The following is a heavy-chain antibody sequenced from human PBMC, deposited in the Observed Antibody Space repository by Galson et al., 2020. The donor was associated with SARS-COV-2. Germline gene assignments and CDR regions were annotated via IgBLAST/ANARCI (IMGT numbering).Heavy chain of an antibody. CDR3: ARVFGISGYYDWFDP. J-gene: IGHJ5*02. CDR1: GDSVTSYY. Sequence: SETLSLTCSVSGDSVTSYYWSWIRQSPGKGLEWIAYLCHAGGSNYNPSLNSRVTMSVDTSKNQFSLRLTSVTAADTAVYYCARVFGISGYYDWFDPWGQGTLVTVSS. V-gene: IGHV4-59*02. CDR2: LCHAGGS. D-gene: IGHD3-22*01.